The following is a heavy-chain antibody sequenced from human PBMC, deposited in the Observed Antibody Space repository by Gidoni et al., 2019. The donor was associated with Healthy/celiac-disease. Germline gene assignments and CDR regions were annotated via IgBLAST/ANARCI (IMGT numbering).Heavy chain of an antibody. V-gene: IGHV3-21*01. CDR1: GLTFSSYS. CDR3: ARTPSKRDAFDI. J-gene: IGHJ3*02. CDR2: ISSSSSYI. Sequence: EVQLVESGGGLVKPGGSLRRSCAASGLTFSSYSMNWVRQAPGKGLEWVSSISSSSSYIYYADSVKGRFTISRDNAKNSLYLQMNSLRAEDTAVYYCARTPSKRDAFDIWGQGTMVTVSS.